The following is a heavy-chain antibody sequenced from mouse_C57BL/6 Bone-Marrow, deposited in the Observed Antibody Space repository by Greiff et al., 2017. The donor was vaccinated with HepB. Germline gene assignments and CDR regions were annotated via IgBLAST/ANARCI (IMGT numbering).Heavy chain of an antibody. CDR3: ARGDYDFYYYAMDY. Sequence: DVMLVESGGGLVQPGGSLKLSCAASGFTFSDYYMYWVRQTPEKRLEWVAYISNGGGSTYYPDTVKGRFIISRDNAKNTLYLQMSRLKSEDTAMYYGARGDYDFYYYAMDYWGQGTSVTVSS. V-gene: IGHV5-12*01. D-gene: IGHD2-4*01. CDR2: ISNGGGST. J-gene: IGHJ4*01. CDR1: GFTFSDYY.